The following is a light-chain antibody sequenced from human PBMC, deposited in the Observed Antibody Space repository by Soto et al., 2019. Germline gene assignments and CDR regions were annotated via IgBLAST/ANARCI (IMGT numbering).Light chain of an antibody. CDR1: QSVLYSSNNKNY. J-gene: IGKJ1*01. CDR2: WAS. V-gene: IGKV4-1*01. Sequence: DIVLTQSPDSLAVSLGERATINCKSSQSVLYSSNNKNYFAWYQQKPGQPPKLLIYWASTRESGVPDRFSGSGSGTDFPLTISSLQAEDVAVYYCQQYYSTPPTFGQGTKVEIK. CDR3: QQYYSTPPT.